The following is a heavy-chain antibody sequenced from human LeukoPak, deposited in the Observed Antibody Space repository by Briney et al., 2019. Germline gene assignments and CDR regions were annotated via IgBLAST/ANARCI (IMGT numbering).Heavy chain of an antibody. J-gene: IGHJ3*02. Sequence: ASVKVSCKVSGYTLTELSMHWVRQAPGKGLEWMGGFDPEDGETIYAQKFQGRVTMTEDTSTDTAYMELSSLRSEDTAVYYCATLSRRVMGDAFDIWGQRTMVTVSS. D-gene: IGHD2-8*01. CDR2: FDPEDGET. CDR3: ATLSRRVMGDAFDI. V-gene: IGHV1-24*01. CDR1: GYTLTELS.